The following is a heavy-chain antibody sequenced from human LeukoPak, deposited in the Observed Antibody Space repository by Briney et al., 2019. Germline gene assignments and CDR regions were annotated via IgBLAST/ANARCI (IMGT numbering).Heavy chain of an antibody. J-gene: IGHJ4*02. CDR2: ISPNGGGT. CDR3: ARGSPVGATTGLHS. CDR1: GYTFTDYY. D-gene: IGHD1-26*01. V-gene: IGHV1-2*02. Sequence: ASVKVSCKASGYTFTDYYMHWVRQAPGQGLEWMGWISPNGGGTNYAQKFQDRVTMTRDTSISTAYMELSRLRSDDTAVYSCARGSPVGATTGLHSWGQGTLVTVSS.